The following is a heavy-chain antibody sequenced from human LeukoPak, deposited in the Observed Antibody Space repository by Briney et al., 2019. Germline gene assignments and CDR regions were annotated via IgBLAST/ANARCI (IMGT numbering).Heavy chain of an antibody. V-gene: IGHV3-53*01. CDR3: YGRYRTLAVPGSRSGVGAFDI. Sequence: GGAPRLFCAAPGVTVPTNYKSWGRPGPREGGEGGSLFFIDDSTYYADSVKGRFTISRGNSKNIVYLQMNSLRAEDSAVYWCYGRYRTLAVPGSRSGVGAFDIWGQGTMVTVSS. CDR2: FFIDDST. D-gene: IGHD2-2*01. CDR1: GVTVPTNY. J-gene: IGHJ3*02.